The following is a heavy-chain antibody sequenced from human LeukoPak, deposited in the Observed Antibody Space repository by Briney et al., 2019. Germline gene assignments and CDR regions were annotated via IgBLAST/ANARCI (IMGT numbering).Heavy chain of an antibody. CDR3: ARVSDSSGYYYGRGDFDY. Sequence: GGSLRLSCAASGFTFSSYAMHWVRQAPGKGLEWVAVISYDGSNKYYADSVKGRFTISRDNSKNTLYLQMNSLRAEDTAVYYCARVSDSSGYYYGRGDFDYWGQGTLVTVSS. CDR1: GFTFSSYA. J-gene: IGHJ4*02. D-gene: IGHD3-22*01. CDR2: ISYDGSNK. V-gene: IGHV3-30-3*01.